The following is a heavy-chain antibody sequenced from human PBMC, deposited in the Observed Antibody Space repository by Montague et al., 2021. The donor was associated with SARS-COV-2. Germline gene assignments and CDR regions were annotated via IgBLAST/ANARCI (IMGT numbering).Heavy chain of an antibody. D-gene: IGHD3-9*01. CDR2: IYYSGST. V-gene: IGHV4-59*08. Sequence: SETLSLTCTVSGGSISSYYWSWIRQPPGKGLEWIGYIYYSGSTYYNPSLKSRVTISIDTSKNQFSLKLSSVTAADTAVYYCARHALGYFDWLNEGYFDYWGQGTLVTVSS. CDR3: ARHALGYFDWLNEGYFDY. J-gene: IGHJ4*02. CDR1: GGSISSYY.